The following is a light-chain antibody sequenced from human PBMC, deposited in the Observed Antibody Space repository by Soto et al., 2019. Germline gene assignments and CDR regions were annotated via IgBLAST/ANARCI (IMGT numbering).Light chain of an antibody. CDR3: QLYSSLPAT. CDR1: QSVSSGY. J-gene: IGKJ1*01. CDR2: GAS. V-gene: IGKV3-20*01. Sequence: DIVLKQSPGTLSLSHGERATLSCRASQSVSSGYLAWYQQKPGQAPRLLIYGASSRATGIPDRFSGSGSGTDFTLTINRLEPEDFAVYYCQLYSSLPATFGQGTKVDIK.